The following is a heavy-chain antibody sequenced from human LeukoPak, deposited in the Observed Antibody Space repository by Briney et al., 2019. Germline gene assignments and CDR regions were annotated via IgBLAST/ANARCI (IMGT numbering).Heavy chain of an antibody. V-gene: IGHV3-30*04. J-gene: IGHJ5*02. CDR3: AREHIAAGTNWFDP. D-gene: IGHD6-13*01. CDR1: GFTFSNYA. CDR2: ISFDGNNK. Sequence: GGSLRLSCAASGFTFSNYAVHWVRQAPGKGLEWVAVISFDGNNKYYADSVKGRFTISRDNSKNTLYLQMNSLRPEDTAVYYCAREHIAAGTNWFDPWGQGTLVTVSS.